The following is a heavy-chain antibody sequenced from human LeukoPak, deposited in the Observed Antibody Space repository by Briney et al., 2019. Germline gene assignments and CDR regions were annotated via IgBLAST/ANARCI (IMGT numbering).Heavy chain of an antibody. D-gene: IGHD3-3*01. J-gene: IGHJ5*02. CDR2: IIPIFGTA. CDR1: GGTFSSYA. CDR3: ARDYDFWSGYSWFDP. V-gene: IGHV1-69*05. Sequence: SVKLSCKASGGTFSSYAISWERQAPGQGLEWMGGIIPIFGTANYAQKFQGRVTITTDESTSTAYMELSSLRSEDTAVYYCARDYDFWSGYSWFDPWGQGTLVTVSS.